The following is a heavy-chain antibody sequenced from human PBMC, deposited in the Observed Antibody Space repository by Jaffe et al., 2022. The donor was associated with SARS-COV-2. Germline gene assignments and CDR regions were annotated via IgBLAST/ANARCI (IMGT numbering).Heavy chain of an antibody. CDR1: GFTFDDYA. CDR2: ISWNSGSI. V-gene: IGHV3-9*01. D-gene: IGHD4-17*01. CDR3: AKDSGLLTVTTDFGWFDP. Sequence: EVQLVESGGGLVQPGRSLRLSCAASGFTFDDYAMHWVRQAPGKGLEWVSGISWNSGSIGYADSVKGRFTISRDNAKNSLYLQMNSLRAEDTALYYCAKDSGLLTVTTDFGWFDPWGQGTLVTVSS. J-gene: IGHJ5*02.